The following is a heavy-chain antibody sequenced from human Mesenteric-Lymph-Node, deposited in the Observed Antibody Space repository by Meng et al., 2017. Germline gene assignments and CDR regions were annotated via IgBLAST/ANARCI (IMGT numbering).Heavy chain of an antibody. CDR1: GFTFSSYA. CDR2: ISYDGSNK. Sequence: GESLKISCAASGFTFSSYAMHWVRQAPGKGLEWVAVISYDGSNKYYADSVKGRFTISRDNSKNTLYLQMNSLRAEDTAVYYCARGRWIQLWPDAFDIWGQGTMVTVSS. J-gene: IGHJ3*02. CDR3: ARGRWIQLWPDAFDI. D-gene: IGHD5-18*01. V-gene: IGHV3-30*04.